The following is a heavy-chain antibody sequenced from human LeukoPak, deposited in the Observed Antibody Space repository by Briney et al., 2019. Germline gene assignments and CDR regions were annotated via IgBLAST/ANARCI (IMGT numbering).Heavy chain of an antibody. D-gene: IGHD5-18*01. CDR2: LNQDGSDK. CDR3: ARDAYSYASES. V-gene: IGHV3-7*01. Sequence: GGSLRLSCAASGFTFSSYWMTWVRQAPGKGLEWVANLNQDGSDKKYVDSVKGRLTISRDNAKNSLYLQMNSLRVEDTALYYCARDAYSYASESWGQGTLVTVSS. J-gene: IGHJ5*02. CDR1: GFTFSSYW.